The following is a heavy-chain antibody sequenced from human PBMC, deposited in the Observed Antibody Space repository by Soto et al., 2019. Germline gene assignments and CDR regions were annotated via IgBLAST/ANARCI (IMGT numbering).Heavy chain of an antibody. Sequence: SETLSLTCSISGGSITTTGYYWGWIRQPPGKGLEWIGTVYYSGSVYHNSSLKSRVAISADTSKNQFSLKLTSVTAADTAVYYCARHKGGNWYFFDYWGQGTLVTVSS. CDR3: ARHKGGNWYFFDY. V-gene: IGHV4-39*01. J-gene: IGHJ4*02. CDR2: VYYSGSV. D-gene: IGHD1-1*01. CDR1: GGSITTTGYY.